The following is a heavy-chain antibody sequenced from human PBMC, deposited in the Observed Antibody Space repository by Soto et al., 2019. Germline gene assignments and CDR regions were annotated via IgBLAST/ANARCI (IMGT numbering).Heavy chain of an antibody. J-gene: IGHJ3*02. Sequence: PSVKVSCKASGYTFTSYYMHWVRQAPGQGLEWMGIINPSGGSTSYAQKFQGRVTMTRDTSTSTVYMELSSLRSEDTAVYYCARDKEYYDILTGREHRNAFDIWGQGTMVTVSS. CDR2: INPSGGST. CDR3: ARDKEYYDILTGREHRNAFDI. V-gene: IGHV1-46*01. CDR1: GYTFTSYY. D-gene: IGHD3-9*01.